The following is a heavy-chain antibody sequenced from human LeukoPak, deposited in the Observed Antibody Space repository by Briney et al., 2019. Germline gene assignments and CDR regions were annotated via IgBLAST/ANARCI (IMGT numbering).Heavy chain of an antibody. CDR1: GFPFSINA. D-gene: IGHD3-22*01. V-gene: IGHV3-23*03. CDR3: AKDRYDSSGYYRHDAFDI. Sequence: HPGGSLKLSCAASGFPFSINAMSWVRQAPGKGLEWVSVIYSGGSTYYADSVKGRFTISRDNSKNTLYLQMNSLRAEDTAVYYCAKDRYDSSGYYRHDAFDIWGQGTMVTVSS. CDR2: IYSGGST. J-gene: IGHJ3*02.